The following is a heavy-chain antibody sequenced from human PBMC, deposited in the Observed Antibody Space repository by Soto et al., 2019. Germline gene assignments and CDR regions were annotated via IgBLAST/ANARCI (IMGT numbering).Heavy chain of an antibody. CDR1: GFTFSSYA. J-gene: IGHJ4*02. V-gene: IGHV3-30-3*01. CDR2: ISYDGSNK. CDR3: ARGSPARLRGIVATNY. Sequence: VQLVESGGGVVQPGRSLRLSCAASGFTFSSYAMHWVRQAPGKGLEWVAVISYDGSNKYYADSVKGRFTISRDNSKNTLYLQMNSLRAEDTAVYYCARGSPARLRGIVATNYWGQGTLVTVSS. D-gene: IGHD5-12*01.